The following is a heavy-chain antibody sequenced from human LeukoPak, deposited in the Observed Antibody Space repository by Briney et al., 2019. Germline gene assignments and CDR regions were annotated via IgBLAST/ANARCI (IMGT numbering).Heavy chain of an antibody. D-gene: IGHD1-26*01. CDR3: ARDIGGSYSAIDY. J-gene: IGHJ4*02. CDR1: GFTFSFYS. Sequence: GGSLRLSCAGSGFTFSFYSLDWVRQAPGRGLEWVSFISGSGSDIFYADSVKGRFTISRDNAKNSVSLQMDSLRGDDTAVYYCARDIGGSYSAIDYWGQGTLVTVSS. CDR2: ISGSGSDI. V-gene: IGHV3-21*05.